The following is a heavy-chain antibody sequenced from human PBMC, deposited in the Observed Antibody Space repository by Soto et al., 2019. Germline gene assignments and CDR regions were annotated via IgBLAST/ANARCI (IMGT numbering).Heavy chain of an antibody. Sequence: PSETLSLTCTVSGGSISSSSYYWGWIRQPPGKGLEWIGNIYYTGTTHYNPSLKSRVTISVGTSKNEFSLKLSSVTAADTAVYYCARLDYGNGMDVWAKGPRSPSP. CDR1: GGSISSSSYY. J-gene: IGHJ6*02. CDR3: ARLDYGNGMDV. D-gene: IGHD3-10*01. V-gene: IGHV4-39*01. CDR2: IYYTGTT.